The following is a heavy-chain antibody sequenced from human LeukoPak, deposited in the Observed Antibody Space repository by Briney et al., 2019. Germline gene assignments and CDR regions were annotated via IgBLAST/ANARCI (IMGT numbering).Heavy chain of an antibody. CDR2: ISAYNGNT. V-gene: IGHV1-18*01. CDR1: GYTFTSYG. J-gene: IGHJ6*03. Sequence: ASVKVSCKASGYTFTSYGISWVRQAPGQGLEWMGWISAYNGNTNYAQKLQGRVTMTTDTSTSTAYMELRSLRSDDTAVYYCARATTVTTPYYYYYMDVWGKGTTATVSS. CDR3: ARATTVTTPYYYYYMDV. D-gene: IGHD4-11*01.